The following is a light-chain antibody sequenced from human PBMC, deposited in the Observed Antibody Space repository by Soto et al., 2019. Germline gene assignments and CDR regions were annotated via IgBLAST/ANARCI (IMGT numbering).Light chain of an antibody. CDR2: GAS. J-gene: IGKJ4*01. V-gene: IGKV3-15*01. CDR1: HSVNNN. CDR3: QQYKDWPPA. Sequence: ETVMTQSPATLSVSPGEGATLSCRASHSVNNNLAWFQQKPGQAPGLLIYGASTRVTGVPARFSGTGSGTEFNLTISSLKSEDFATYCCQQYKDWPPAFGGGTKVEIK.